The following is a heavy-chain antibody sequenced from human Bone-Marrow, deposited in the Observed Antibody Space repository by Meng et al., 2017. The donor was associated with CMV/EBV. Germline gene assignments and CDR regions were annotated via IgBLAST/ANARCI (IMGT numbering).Heavy chain of an antibody. V-gene: IGHV3-23*01. J-gene: IGHJ5*02. CDR1: GFTFINHA. D-gene: IGHD1-1*01. Sequence: GGSLKLSCEASGFTFINHAMSWVRQAPGRGLEWVSSISESGLNTYYGDSVKGRFTISRDNSKNTLYLQMNSLRAEDTALYYCVEDCRAGKGNDGGFDTWGQGLLVTVSS. CDR2: ISESGLNT. CDR3: VEDCRAGKGNDGGFDT.